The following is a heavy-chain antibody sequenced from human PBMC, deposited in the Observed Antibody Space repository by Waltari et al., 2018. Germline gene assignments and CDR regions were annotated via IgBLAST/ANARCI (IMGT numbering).Heavy chain of an antibody. CDR3: AKESGYVFDY. D-gene: IGHD5-12*01. Sequence: EVQLLESGGGLVQPGGSLRLSCAASGFTLRRYAMSWVRQAPGKRLEWVSAISGSGGSTYYADSVKCRFTISRDNSKNTLYLQMNSLRAEDTAVYYCAKESGYVFDYWGQGTLVTVSS. J-gene: IGHJ4*02. CDR2: ISGSGGST. V-gene: IGHV3-23*01. CDR1: GFTLRRYA.